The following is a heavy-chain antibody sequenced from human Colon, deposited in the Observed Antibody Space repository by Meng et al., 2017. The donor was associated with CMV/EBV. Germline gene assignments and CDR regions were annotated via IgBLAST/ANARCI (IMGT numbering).Heavy chain of an antibody. J-gene: IGHJ6*02. CDR1: GFNFRSFE. Sequence: GESLKISCSASGFNFRSFEMNWVRQAPGKGLEWVSSISGGGGNRYSADSVKGRFTVSRDNSENTLYLQMNSLRAEDTAVYYCAKDPCSGGTCYSYYGMDVWGQGTTVTVSS. V-gene: IGHV3-23*01. CDR3: AKDPCSGGTCYSYYGMDV. CDR2: ISGGGGNR. D-gene: IGHD2-15*01.